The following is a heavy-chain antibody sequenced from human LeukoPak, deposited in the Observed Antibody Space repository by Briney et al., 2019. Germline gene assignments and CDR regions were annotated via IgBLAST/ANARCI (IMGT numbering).Heavy chain of an antibody. J-gene: IGHJ1*01. V-gene: IGHV3-23*01. D-gene: IGHD1-1*01. CDR1: GFTFSNYA. Sequence: GGSLRLSCAASGFTFSNYAISWVRQAPGKGLEWVSGISGSGGNSYYADSVKGRFTISRDNSKNTLYLQMNSLRADDTAVYYCARALSQQLIRYSQDWGQGTLVTVSS. CDR2: ISGSGGNS. CDR3: ARALSQQLIRYSQD.